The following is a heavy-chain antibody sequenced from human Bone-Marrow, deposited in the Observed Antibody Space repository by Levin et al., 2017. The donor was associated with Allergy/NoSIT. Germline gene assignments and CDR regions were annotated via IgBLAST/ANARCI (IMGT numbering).Heavy chain of an antibody. J-gene: IGHJ4*02. CDR3: ARGWGRGDHFDH. D-gene: IGHD2-21*02. CDR2: IKSDGFT. V-gene: IGHV4-34*01. Sequence: PSETLSLSCAVYGGSLSDYFWIWFRQSPGKGPEWIGEIKSDGFTNYNPSLGSRVAMSIDKSKNQFALKLRSVTAADTAVSYWARGWGRGDHFDHWGRGSPVTVSA. CDR1: GGSLSDYF.